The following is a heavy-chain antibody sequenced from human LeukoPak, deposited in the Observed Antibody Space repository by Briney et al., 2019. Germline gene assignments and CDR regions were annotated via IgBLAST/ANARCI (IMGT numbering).Heavy chain of an antibody. CDR1: GFTFSSFA. Sequence: PGRSLRLSCAASGFTFSSFAMHWVRQAPGKGLEWVAVISYDGSNKYYADSVKGRFTISRDNSKNTLYLQMNSLRAEDTAVYYCAKCGDGTTVTTVLDYWGQGTLVTVSS. V-gene: IGHV3-30*04. CDR2: ISYDGSNK. CDR3: AKCGDGTTVTTVLDY. J-gene: IGHJ4*02. D-gene: IGHD4-17*01.